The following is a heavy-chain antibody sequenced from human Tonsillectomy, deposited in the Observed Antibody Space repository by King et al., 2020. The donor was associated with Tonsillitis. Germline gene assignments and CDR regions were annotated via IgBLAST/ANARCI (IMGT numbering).Heavy chain of an antibody. J-gene: IGHJ5*02. CDR3: ARGWGSSSWFDP. D-gene: IGHD3-16*01. Sequence: QLVQSGAEVKKPGASVKVSCKASGYTFTDFNIHWVRQAPGQGLEWMGWINPKSGGTNYAQKFQGRVTMTRDTAISTAYMELNRLRSDDTAIYYCARGWGSSSWFDPWGQGALVTVSS. V-gene: IGHV1-2*02. CDR1: GYTFTDFN. CDR2: INPKSGGT.